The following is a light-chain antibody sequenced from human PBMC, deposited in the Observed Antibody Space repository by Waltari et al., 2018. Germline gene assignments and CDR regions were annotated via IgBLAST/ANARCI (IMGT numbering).Light chain of an antibody. J-gene: IGKJ3*01. CDR1: QDITTY. Sequence: DIQVTQSPSSLSASVGDRVTITCQTSQDITTYLNWYQHRPGKPPQLLIYAASDLQSGLPSRFRGSGSGTDFTLTIDSLQPADFATYYCLQTSTTPFVFGPGTRVDIK. CDR3: LQTSTTPFV. V-gene: IGKV1-39*01. CDR2: AAS.